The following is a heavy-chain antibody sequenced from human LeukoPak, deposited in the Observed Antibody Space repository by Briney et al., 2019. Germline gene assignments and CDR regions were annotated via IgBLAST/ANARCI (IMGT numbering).Heavy chain of an antibody. J-gene: IGHJ6*04. CDR2: INHSGST. V-gene: IGHV4-34*01. CDR1: GGSFSGYY. CDR3: ARAAGRAGSPYYYYYYGMDV. Sequence: PSETQSLTCAVYGGSFSGYYWSWIRQPPGKGLEWIGEINHSGSTNYNPSLKSRVTISVDTSKNQFSLKLSSVTAADTAVYYCARAAGRAGSPYYYYYYGMDVWGKGTTVTVSS. D-gene: IGHD3-10*01.